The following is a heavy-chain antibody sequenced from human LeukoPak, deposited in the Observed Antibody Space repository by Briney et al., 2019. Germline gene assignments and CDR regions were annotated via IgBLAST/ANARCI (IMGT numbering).Heavy chain of an antibody. D-gene: IGHD3-10*01. CDR3: GSTNYTPSLKIRLTISVDTPNSQFSLKLSSVPAADTAVYYCARGPRYNWNYGWYMDV. Sequence: SETLSLTCTVSGGSMSSYYGRWLRQPRGRGVEGIGYMYYSGSKNYNPSRERRVTISVEKRKRQFALTQRCGAAAGKAVYYSGSTNYTPSLKIRLTISVDTPNSQFSLKLSSVPAADTAVYYCARGPRYNWNYGWYMDVWGKGTTVTVSS. CDR2: MYYSGSK. J-gene: IGHJ6*03. CDR1: GGSMSSYY. V-gene: IGHV4-59*01.